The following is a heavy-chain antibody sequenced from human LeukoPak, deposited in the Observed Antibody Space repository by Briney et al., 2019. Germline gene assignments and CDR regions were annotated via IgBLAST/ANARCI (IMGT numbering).Heavy chain of an antibody. CDR3: ARPGMTTVTTGWFDP. D-gene: IGHD4-17*01. V-gene: IGHV4-39*01. CDR1: GGFISSSSYY. Sequence: PSETLSLTCTVSGGFISSSSYYWGWIRQPPGKGLEWIGSIYYSGSTYYNPSLKSRVTISVDTSKNQFSLKLSSVTAADTAVYYCARPGMTTVTTGWFDPWGQGTLVTVSS. CDR2: IYYSGST. J-gene: IGHJ5*02.